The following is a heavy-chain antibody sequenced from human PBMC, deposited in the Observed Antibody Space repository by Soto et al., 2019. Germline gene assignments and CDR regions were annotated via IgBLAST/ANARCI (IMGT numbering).Heavy chain of an antibody. V-gene: IGHV3-30*18. J-gene: IGHJ3*02. CDR3: AKDKLSSTDAFDS. Sequence: QVQLVESGGGVVQPGRSLRLYCAASGFTFSNFGMHWVRQAPGKGLEWVALISYDGGNKYYADSVKGRFTISRDKSKDTVYLQMSSQRAEDTAVYYCAKDKLSSTDAFDSWGQGTMVTVSS. CDR1: GFTFSNFG. CDR2: ISYDGGNK.